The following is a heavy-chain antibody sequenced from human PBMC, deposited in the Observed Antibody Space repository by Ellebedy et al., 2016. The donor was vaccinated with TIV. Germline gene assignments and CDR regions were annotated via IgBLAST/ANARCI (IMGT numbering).Heavy chain of an antibody. D-gene: IGHD3-22*01. CDR2: INPNSGDT. CDR3: VRDLTNYGSSSY. V-gene: IGHV1-2*02. J-gene: IGHJ4*02. Sequence: AASVKVSCKASGYTFTGYYIHWVRQAPGQGLEWVAWINPNSGDTAYAQNLQGRVTVTGDPSISTADMELSRLISDDTAVYYCVRDLTNYGSSSYWGQGTLVTVSS. CDR1: GYTFTGYY.